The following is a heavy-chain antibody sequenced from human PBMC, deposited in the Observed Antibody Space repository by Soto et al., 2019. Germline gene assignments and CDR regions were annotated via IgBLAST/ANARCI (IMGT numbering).Heavy chain of an antibody. CDR1: GFTFRTHT. D-gene: IGHD3-16*01. V-gene: IGHV3-21*06. J-gene: IGHJ6*02. CDR3: VKGGEDITSPYGMDV. CDR2: ISTGGTYL. Sequence: GGSLRLSCAGSGFTFRTHTLVWVRQAPGEGLEWVSSISTGGTYLEYAHSVKGRFAISRDDAKDSVFLQMNSLKTDDTAVYYCVKGGEDITSPYGMDVWGQGTTVTVSS.